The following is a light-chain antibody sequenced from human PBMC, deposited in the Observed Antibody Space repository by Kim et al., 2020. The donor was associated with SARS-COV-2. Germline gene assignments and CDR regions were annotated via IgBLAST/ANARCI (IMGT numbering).Light chain of an antibody. V-gene: IGLV3-21*04. Sequence: QGKTARITCGGNNIGSKSVHWYQQKPGQAPVLVIYYDSDRPSGIPERFSGSNSGNTATLTISRVEAGDEADYYCQVWDSSSDHWVFGGGTQLTVL. CDR3: QVWDSSSDHWV. J-gene: IGLJ3*02. CDR1: NIGSKS. CDR2: YDS.